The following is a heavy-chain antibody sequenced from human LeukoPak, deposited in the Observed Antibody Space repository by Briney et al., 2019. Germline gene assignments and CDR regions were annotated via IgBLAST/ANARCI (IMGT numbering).Heavy chain of an antibody. CDR1: GDSINSYY. D-gene: IGHD5-18*01. V-gene: IGHV4-59*08. Sequence: SATLSLTCTVSGDSINSYYWSWIRQPRGKGLEWIGYIYYSGSTKYNPSIKSRVTISVDTSKNQFSLKLSSVTAADTAVYYCARSLRGYRFASDYWGEGTLVTVSS. CDR2: IYYSGST. CDR3: ARSLRGYRFASDY. J-gene: IGHJ4*02.